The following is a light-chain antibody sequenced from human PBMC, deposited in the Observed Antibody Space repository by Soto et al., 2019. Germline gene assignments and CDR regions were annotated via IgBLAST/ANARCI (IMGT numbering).Light chain of an antibody. CDR3: QQWNSYSWT. Sequence: DIPLTQSPSTLSASVGDRVIITCRASQSPSGWLAWYQQKPGQAPKLLIYKASSLVIGVPSRFSGSGSGTEFTLTISRLQHDDFATYYWQQWNSYSWTFGQGTKVEI. V-gene: IGKV1-5*03. CDR2: KAS. J-gene: IGKJ1*01. CDR1: QSPSGW.